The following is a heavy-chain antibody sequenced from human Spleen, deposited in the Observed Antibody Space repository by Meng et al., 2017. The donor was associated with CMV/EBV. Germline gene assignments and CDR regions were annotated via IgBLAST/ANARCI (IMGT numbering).Heavy chain of an antibody. CDR1: GYIFTNYG. Sequence: ASVKVSCKTSGYIFTNYGITWVRQAPGQGLEWMGWISPYNGKTDYARKLQARVTMSTDTSTRTAYLELRSLRSDDTAVYYCARDGVATIIGGEPFDYWGQGTLVTVSS. CDR3: ARDGVATIIGGEPFDY. CDR2: ISPYNGKT. D-gene: IGHD5-12*01. V-gene: IGHV1-18*01. J-gene: IGHJ4*02.